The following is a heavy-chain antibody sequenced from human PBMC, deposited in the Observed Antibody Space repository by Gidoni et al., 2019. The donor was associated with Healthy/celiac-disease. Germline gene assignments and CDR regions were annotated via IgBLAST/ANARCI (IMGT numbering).Heavy chain of an antibody. J-gene: IGHJ4*02. D-gene: IGHD3-22*01. CDR3: AKNGRGVKRGTYYYDSSGYCDY. Sequence: EVQLLESGGGLVQPGGSLSLSCAASGFTFSSYAMTWARQAPGKGLEWVSSISGSGGSTHYADSVKGRFTIARDNAKNTLYLQMNSLRAEDTAVYYCAKNGRGVKRGTYYYDSSGYCDYWGQGTLVTVSS. CDR1: GFTFSSYA. CDR2: ISGSGGST. V-gene: IGHV3-23*01.